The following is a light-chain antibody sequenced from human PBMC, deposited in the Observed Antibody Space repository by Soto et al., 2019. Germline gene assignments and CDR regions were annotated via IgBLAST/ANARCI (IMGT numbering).Light chain of an antibody. CDR3: QQRSNWPLLT. CDR2: DAS. Sequence: EIVLTQSPATLSLSPGERATLSCRASQSISRYLGWYQQKPGQAPRLLIYDASNSATGIPARLSGSGSRTDFTLIISSLEPEDFAVYYCQQRSNWPLLTFGGGTKVEIK. V-gene: IGKV3-11*01. J-gene: IGKJ4*01. CDR1: QSISRY.